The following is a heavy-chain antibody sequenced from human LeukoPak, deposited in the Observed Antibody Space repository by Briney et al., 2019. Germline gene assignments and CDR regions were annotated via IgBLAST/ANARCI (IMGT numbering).Heavy chain of an antibody. CDR3: ARSPVFRYFDWLQTEGYFDY. J-gene: IGHJ4*02. V-gene: IGHV1-2*02. CDR2: INPNSGGT. D-gene: IGHD3-9*01. Sequence: ASVKVSCKASGYTFTGYYMHWVRQAPGQGLEWMGWINPNSGGTNYAQKFQGRVTMTRDTSISTAYMELSRLRSDDTAVYYCARSPVFRYFDWLQTEGYFDYWGQGTLVTVSS. CDR1: GYTFTGYY.